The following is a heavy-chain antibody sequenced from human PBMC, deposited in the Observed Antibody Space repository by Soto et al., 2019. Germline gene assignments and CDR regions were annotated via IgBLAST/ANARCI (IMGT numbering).Heavy chain of an antibody. J-gene: IGHJ4*02. CDR2: ISALTGEM. CDR1: GYTFTSFG. D-gene: IGHD1-1*01. V-gene: IGHV1-18*01. CDR3: ARDGWSMHTWNDAHFDY. Sequence: QVLLVQSGPEVKRPGASAMLSCQASGYTFTSFGLGWLRQAPGQGLEWVGWISALTGEMKFAPRFQGRIDLTIDRQSKTGNLELRSLTPDDTGVYFRARDGWSMHTWNDAHFDYWGRGALVTVSP.